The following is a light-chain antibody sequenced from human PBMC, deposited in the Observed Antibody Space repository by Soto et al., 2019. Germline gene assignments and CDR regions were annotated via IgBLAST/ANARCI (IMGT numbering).Light chain of an antibody. CDR3: SSYRSGSTLV. J-gene: IGLJ2*01. CDR1: SSDVGGSNY. V-gene: IGLV2-14*01. Sequence: QSALTQPASVSGSPGQSITISCTGTSSDVGGSNYVSWYQQHPGKAPKLMIYDVHNRPSGISNRFSGSKSGTTASLTISGLQAEEEADYYCSSYRSGSTLVFGGGTKLTVL. CDR2: DVH.